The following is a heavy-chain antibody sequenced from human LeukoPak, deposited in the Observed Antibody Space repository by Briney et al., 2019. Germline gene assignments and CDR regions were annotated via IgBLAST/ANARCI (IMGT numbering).Heavy chain of an antibody. J-gene: IGHJ5*02. CDR1: GGTFSSYA. D-gene: IGHD3-9*01. CDR2: IIPILGIA. Sequence: SVKVSCKAPGGTFSSYAISWVRQAPGQGLEWMGRIIPILGIANYAQKFQGRVTITADKSTSTAYMELSSLRSEDTAVYYCARDMDDILTGSGFDPWGQGTLVTVSS. V-gene: IGHV1-69*04. CDR3: ARDMDDILTGSGFDP.